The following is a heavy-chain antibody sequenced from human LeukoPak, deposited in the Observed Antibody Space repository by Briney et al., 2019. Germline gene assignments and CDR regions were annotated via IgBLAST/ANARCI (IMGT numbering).Heavy chain of an antibody. CDR1: GFTFSSYS. D-gene: IGHD3-3*01. CDR3: ARRFLEWLLPDY. V-gene: IGHV3-21*01. J-gene: IGHJ4*02. Sequence: PGGSLRLSCAASGFTFSSYSMNWVRQAPGEGLEWVSSISSSSSYIYYADSVKGRFTISRDNAKNSLYLQMNSLRAEDTAVYYCARRFLEWLLPDYWGQGTLVTVSS. CDR2: ISSSSSYI.